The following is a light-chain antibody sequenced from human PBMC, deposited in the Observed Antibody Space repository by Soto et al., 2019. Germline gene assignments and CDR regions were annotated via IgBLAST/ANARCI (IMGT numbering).Light chain of an antibody. Sequence: EIVLTQSPGTVSLSPGERATLSCRASQSVTSSYLAWYQQKPGQAPRLLIYGVPSRATGIPDRFSGSGSGTDFTLTISRLEPEDFEVYYCQHYGSSPYTFGQGTKVDIK. CDR1: QSVTSSY. J-gene: IGKJ2*01. CDR2: GVP. V-gene: IGKV3-20*01. CDR3: QHYGSSPYT.